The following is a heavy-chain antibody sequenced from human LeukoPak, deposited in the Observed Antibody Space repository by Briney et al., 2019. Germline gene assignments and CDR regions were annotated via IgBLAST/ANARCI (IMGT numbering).Heavy chain of an antibody. CDR2: ISGSGGDT. CDR1: GFTFSNFL. V-gene: IGHV3-23*01. Sequence: GGSLRLSCAASGFTFSNFLMTWVRQAPGKGPEWVSAISGSGGDTYYADSVKGRLTISRDNSKNTLYLQMNSLRAEDTAVYYCAKKGATTGDFDYWGQGTLVTVSS. D-gene: IGHD1-26*01. CDR3: AKKGATTGDFDY. J-gene: IGHJ4*02.